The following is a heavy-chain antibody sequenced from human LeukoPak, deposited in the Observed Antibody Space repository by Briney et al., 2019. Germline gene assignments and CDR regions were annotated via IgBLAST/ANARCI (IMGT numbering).Heavy chain of an antibody. CDR1: GYTFTGYY. Sequence: GASVKVSCKASGYTFTGYYMHWVRQAPGQGLEWMGWINPNSGGTNYAQKFQGRVTMTRDTSISTAYVELSRLRSDDTAVYYCARGYCSSTSCQDYFDYWGQGTLVTVSS. CDR3: ARGYCSSTSCQDYFDY. J-gene: IGHJ4*02. D-gene: IGHD2-2*01. V-gene: IGHV1-2*02. CDR2: INPNSGGT.